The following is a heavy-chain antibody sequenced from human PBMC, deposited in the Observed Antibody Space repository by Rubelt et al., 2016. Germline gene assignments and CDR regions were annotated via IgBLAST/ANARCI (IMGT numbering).Heavy chain of an antibody. J-gene: IGHJ4*02. D-gene: IGHD3-10*01. CDR3: ARGGRRVFDF. CDR1: GGSISSYY. V-gene: IGHV4-59*01. CDR2: ISYSGGT. Sequence: QVQLQESGPGLVKPSETLSLTCSVSGGSISSYYWSWIRQPPGKRLEWIGYISYSGGTDYNPSLKSRVNLSVDTSKNHFSLNLNSVTAADTAVYYCARGGRRVFDFWGQGTLVTVSS.